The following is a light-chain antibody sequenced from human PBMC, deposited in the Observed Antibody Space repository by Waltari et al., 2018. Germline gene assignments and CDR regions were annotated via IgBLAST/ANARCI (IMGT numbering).Light chain of an antibody. CDR3: SSYTTASSWV. V-gene: IGLV2-14*01. Sequence: QSALTQHASVSGSPGQAITISCTGTSGYIGNYKFVSWYQQEPGRAPKLIVYDVSQRPSGVSNRFSGSKSGNTASLTISGLQAEDEADYYCSSYTTASSWVFGGGTKLTVL. CDR1: SGYIGNYKF. CDR2: DVS. J-gene: IGLJ3*02.